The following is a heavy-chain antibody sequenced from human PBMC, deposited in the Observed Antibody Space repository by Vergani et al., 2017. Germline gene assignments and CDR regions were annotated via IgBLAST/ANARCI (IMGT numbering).Heavy chain of an antibody. CDR3: ARYGSSTSCLGGKEIDP. Sequence: QVQLQESGPGLVKPSQTLSLTCTVSGGSISSGGYYWSWIRQHPGKGLEWIGYTYYSGSTYYNPSLKSRVTISVDRSKNQFSLKLSSVTAADTAVYYCARYGSSTSCLGGKEIDPWGQGTLVTVSS. D-gene: IGHD2-2*01. CDR1: GGSISSGGYY. CDR2: TYYSGST. V-gene: IGHV4-31*03. J-gene: IGHJ5*02.